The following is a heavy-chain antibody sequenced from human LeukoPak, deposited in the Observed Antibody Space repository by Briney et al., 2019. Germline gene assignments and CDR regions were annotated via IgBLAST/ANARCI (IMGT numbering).Heavy chain of an antibody. CDR3: ATSGSYRFDY. Sequence: PGGSLRLSCAASGFTFSSYAMSWVRQAPGKGLEWVSYITSSSSTIYYADSVKGRFTISRDNAKNSLYLQMNSLRVEDTAIYYCATSGSYRFDYWGQGTLVTVSS. CDR2: ITSSSSTI. CDR1: GFTFSSYA. J-gene: IGHJ4*02. V-gene: IGHV3-48*01. D-gene: IGHD1-26*01.